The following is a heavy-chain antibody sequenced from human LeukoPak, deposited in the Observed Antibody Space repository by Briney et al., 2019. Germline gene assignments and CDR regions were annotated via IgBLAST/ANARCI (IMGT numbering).Heavy chain of an antibody. Sequence: GGSLRLSCATSGFTFSNAWMNWVRQAPGKGLEWVGRIRSNSDGGTIDYAAPVKGRFALSRDDSKNTLYLQMNSLQTEDTAVYYCATDFYDTTWGQGTLVTVSS. CDR2: IRSNSDGGTI. CDR3: ATDFYDTT. CDR1: GFTFSNAW. D-gene: IGHD3-22*01. V-gene: IGHV3-15*07. J-gene: IGHJ5*02.